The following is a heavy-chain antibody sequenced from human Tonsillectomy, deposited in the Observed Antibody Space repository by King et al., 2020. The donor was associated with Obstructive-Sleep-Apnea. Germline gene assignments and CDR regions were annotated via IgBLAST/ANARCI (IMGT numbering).Heavy chain of an antibody. J-gene: IGHJ4*02. CDR3: AKEGHIRAFLADY. CDR1: GFTFSSYA. D-gene: IGHD3-3*01. Sequence: VQLVESGGGLVQPGGSLRLSCAASGFTFSSYAMSWVRQAPGKGLEGVSGISDSGGTNYYADSVKGRFPHSRDNSKNTLYLQMNSLRAEDTAVYYCAKEGHIRAFLADYWGQGTLVTVSS. V-gene: IGHV3-23*04. CDR2: ISDSGGTN.